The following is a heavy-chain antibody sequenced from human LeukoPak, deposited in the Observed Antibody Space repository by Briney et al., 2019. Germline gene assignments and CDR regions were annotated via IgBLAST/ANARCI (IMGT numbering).Heavy chain of an antibody. D-gene: IGHD3-22*01. Sequence: GASVKVSCKASGYTFTSYGISWVRQAPGQGLEWMGWISAYNGNTNYAQKLQGRVTMTTDTSTSTAYMELRSLRSVDTAVYYCARDLGYYYDSSGYPPSYWGQGTLVTVSS. V-gene: IGHV1-18*01. J-gene: IGHJ4*02. CDR3: ARDLGYYYDSSGYPPSY. CDR1: GYTFTSYG. CDR2: ISAYNGNT.